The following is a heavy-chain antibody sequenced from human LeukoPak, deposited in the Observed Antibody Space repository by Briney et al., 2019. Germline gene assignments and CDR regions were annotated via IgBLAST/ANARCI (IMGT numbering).Heavy chain of an antibody. CDR2: IYYSGST. Sequence: SATLSLTGTVAGGSISSYYWSWIRKPPGKGLEWIGYIYYSGSTNYNPSLKSRVTISVDTSKNQFSLKLSSVTAADTAVYYCGRDTRYWNVDYYAFDIWGQGTMVTVSS. J-gene: IGHJ3*02. CDR3: GRDTRYWNVDYYAFDI. D-gene: IGHD1-1*01. V-gene: IGHV4-59*01. CDR1: GGSISSYY.